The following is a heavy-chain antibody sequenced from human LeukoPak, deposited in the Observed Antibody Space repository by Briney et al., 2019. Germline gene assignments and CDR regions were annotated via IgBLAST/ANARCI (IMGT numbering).Heavy chain of an antibody. CDR2: IKQDGSEK. J-gene: IGHJ3*02. CDR3: ARSIIYYYDSSGYTAFDI. V-gene: IGHV3-7*01. CDR1: GFTFSSYW. Sequence: GGSLRLSCAASGFTFSSYWMSWVRQAPGKGLEWVANIKQDGSEKYYVDSVKGRFAISRDNAKNSLYLQMNSLRAEDTAVYYCARSIIYYYDSSGYTAFDIWGQGTMDTVSS. D-gene: IGHD3-22*01.